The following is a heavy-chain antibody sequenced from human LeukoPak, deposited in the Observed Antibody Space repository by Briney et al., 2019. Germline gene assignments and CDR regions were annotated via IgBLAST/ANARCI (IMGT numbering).Heavy chain of an antibody. CDR1: GFTLSNAW. J-gene: IGHJ4*02. V-gene: IGHV3-15*01. Sequence: GGSLRLSCAASGFTLSNAWVSWVRQAPGKGLEWVGRIKSKSNGGITDYAAPVKGRFTISRDDSKNTLYLQMNSLRTEDTAVYYCSTENTALVTPRLDYWGQGTLVTVSS. CDR2: IKSKSNGGIT. D-gene: IGHD5-18*01. CDR3: STENTALVTPRLDY.